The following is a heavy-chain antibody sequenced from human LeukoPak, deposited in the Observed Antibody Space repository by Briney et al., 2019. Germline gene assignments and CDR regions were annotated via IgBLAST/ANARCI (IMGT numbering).Heavy chain of an antibody. Sequence: PSQTLSLTCTVSGGSISSGSYYWRWIRQPAGKGLEWIGRIYTSGSTNYNPSLKSRVTISVDTSKNPFSLKLSSVTAADTAVYYCARERFTPPAPPSGYYYAGGEYFQHWGQGTLVTVSS. D-gene: IGHD3-22*01. CDR3: ARERFTPPAPPSGYYYAGGEYFQH. CDR2: IYTSGST. CDR1: GGSISSGSYY. J-gene: IGHJ1*01. V-gene: IGHV4-61*02.